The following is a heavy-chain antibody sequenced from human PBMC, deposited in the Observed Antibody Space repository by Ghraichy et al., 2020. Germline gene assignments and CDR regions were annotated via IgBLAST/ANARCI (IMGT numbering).Heavy chain of an antibody. CDR1: GFTFSSYS. D-gene: IGHD3-3*01. J-gene: IGHJ3*02. V-gene: IGHV3-48*02. CDR3: ATFPYEHGNAFDI. Sequence: GGSLRLSCAASGFTFSSYSMNWVRQAPGKGLEWVSYISSSSSTIYYADSVKGRFTISRDNAKNSLYLQMNSLRDEDTAVYYCATFPYEHGNAFDIWGQGTMVTVSS. CDR2: ISSSSSTI.